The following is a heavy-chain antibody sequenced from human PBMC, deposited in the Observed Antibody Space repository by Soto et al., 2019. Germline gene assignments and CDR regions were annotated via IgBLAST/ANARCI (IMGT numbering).Heavy chain of an antibody. D-gene: IGHD6-13*01. CDR3: ARDQSSSWYWWFDP. J-gene: IGHJ5*02. CDR2: IYYSGTT. V-gene: IGHV4-31*03. CDR1: DASINSGGYY. Sequence: PSETLSLTCTVSDASINSGGYYWSWIRQHPGKGLEWIGFIYYSGTTYYNPSLKSRVTTSVDTSKNQFSLRLSSVTAADTAVYYCARDQSSSWYWWFDPWGQGTLVTVSS.